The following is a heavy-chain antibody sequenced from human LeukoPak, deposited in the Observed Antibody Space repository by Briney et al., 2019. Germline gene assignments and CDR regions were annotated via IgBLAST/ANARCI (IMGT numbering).Heavy chain of an antibody. CDR1: GFNVNNAW. V-gene: IGHV3-15*07. Sequence: PGGSLRLSCAASGFNVNNAWMSWVRQAPGKGLEWVGRIRSKIDGGATDYAAPVIGRFTISRDDSKNTLYLQMNSLRAEDTAVYYCAKATDYYGMDVWGQGTTVTVSS. CDR2: IRSKIDGGAT. D-gene: IGHD4-11*01. J-gene: IGHJ6*02. CDR3: AKATDYYGMDV.